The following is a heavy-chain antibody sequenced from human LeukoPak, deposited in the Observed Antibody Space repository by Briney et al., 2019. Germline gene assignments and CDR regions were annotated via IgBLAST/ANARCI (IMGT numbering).Heavy chain of an antibody. CDR3: ARTKRGYSYGNFDY. D-gene: IGHD5-18*01. J-gene: IGHJ4*02. CDR1: GGSISSYY. V-gene: IGHV4-59*01. CDR2: IYYSGST. Sequence: SETLSLTCTVSGGSISSYYWSWIRQPPGKGLEWIGYIYYSGSTNYNPSLKSRVTISVDTSKSQFSLKLNSVTTADTAVYYCARTKRGYSYGNFDYWGQGTLVTVSS.